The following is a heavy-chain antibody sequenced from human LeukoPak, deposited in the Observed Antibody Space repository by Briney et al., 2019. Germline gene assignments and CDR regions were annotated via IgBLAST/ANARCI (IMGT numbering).Heavy chain of an antibody. D-gene: IGHD3-22*01. V-gene: IGHV1-2*02. J-gene: IGHJ3*02. CDR3: ARTRRGSGYHAFDI. CDR1: GGTFSSYT. CDR2: INPNSGGT. Sequence: ASVKVSCKASGGTFSSYTISWVRQAPGQGLEWKGWINPNSGGTNYAQKFQGRVTMTRDTSISTAYMELSRLRSDDTAVYYCARTRRGSGYHAFDIWGQGTMVTVSS.